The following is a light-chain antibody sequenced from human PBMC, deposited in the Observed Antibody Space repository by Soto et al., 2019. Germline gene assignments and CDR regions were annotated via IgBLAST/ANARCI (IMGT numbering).Light chain of an antibody. CDR1: NIGSKS. J-gene: IGLJ1*01. CDR3: QVWDTSIDHYV. V-gene: IGLV3-21*02. CDR2: DDS. Sequence: SYELTQPPSVSVAPGQTARITCGGNNIGSKSVHCYQQKPGQAPAVIVYDDSDRPSGIPERFSCSNSANTAILTISRVEAGDEADYYCQVWDTSIDHYVFGIGTKVTVL.